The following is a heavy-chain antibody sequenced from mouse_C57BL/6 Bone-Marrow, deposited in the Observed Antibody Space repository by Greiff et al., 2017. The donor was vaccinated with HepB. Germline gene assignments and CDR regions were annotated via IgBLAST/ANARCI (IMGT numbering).Heavy chain of an antibody. Sequence: VQLQQPGAELVKPGASVKLSCKASGYTFTSYWMHWVKQRPGQGLEWIGMIHPNSGSTNYNEKFKRKATLTVDKSSSTAYMQLSSLTSEDSAVYYCANWEGVDYWGQGTTLTVSS. CDR2: IHPNSGST. D-gene: IGHD4-1*01. V-gene: IGHV1-64*01. J-gene: IGHJ2*01. CDR3: ANWEGVDY. CDR1: GYTFTSYW.